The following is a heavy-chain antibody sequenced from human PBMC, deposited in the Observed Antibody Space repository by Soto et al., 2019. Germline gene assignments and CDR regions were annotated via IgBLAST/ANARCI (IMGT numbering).Heavy chain of an antibody. D-gene: IGHD3-3*01. CDR3: ARVQYYDFWSGYYSPFDY. V-gene: IGHV3-21*01. Sequence: GGSLRLSCAASGFTFSSYSMNWVRQVPGKGLEWVSSISSSSSYIYYADSVKGRFTISRDNAKNSLYLQMNSLRAEDTAVYYCARVQYYDFWSGYYSPFDYWGQGTLVTVSS. CDR1: GFTFSSYS. J-gene: IGHJ4*02. CDR2: ISSSSSYI.